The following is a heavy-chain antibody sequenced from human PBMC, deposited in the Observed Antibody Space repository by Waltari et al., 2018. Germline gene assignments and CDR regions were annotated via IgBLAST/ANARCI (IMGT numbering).Heavy chain of an antibody. CDR2: ISGSGGRT. CDR3: AKVDAQDIVVVPAVPYYYYGMDV. Sequence: EVQLLESGGGLVQPGGSLRLSCAASGFTFSSYAMSWVRQAPGKGLEWVSAISGSGGRTYYADSVKGRFTISRDNSKNTLYLQMNSLRAEDTAVYYCAKVDAQDIVVVPAVPYYYYGMDVWGQGTTVTVSS. CDR1: GFTFSSYA. D-gene: IGHD2-2*01. J-gene: IGHJ6*02. V-gene: IGHV3-23*01.